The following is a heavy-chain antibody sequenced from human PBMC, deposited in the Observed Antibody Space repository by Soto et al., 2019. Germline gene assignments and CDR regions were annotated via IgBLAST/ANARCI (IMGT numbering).Heavy chain of an antibody. J-gene: IGHJ4*02. CDR2: INSDGSST. CDR1: GFTFSSYW. D-gene: IGHD1-26*01. Sequence: GGSLRLSCAASGFTFSSYWMHWVRQAPGKGLVWVSRINSDGSSTSYADSVKGRFTISRDNSKNTLYLQMNSLRAEDTAVYYCAKDRSSGSYYLDYWGQGTLVTVSS. V-gene: IGHV3-74*01. CDR3: AKDRSSGSYYLDY.